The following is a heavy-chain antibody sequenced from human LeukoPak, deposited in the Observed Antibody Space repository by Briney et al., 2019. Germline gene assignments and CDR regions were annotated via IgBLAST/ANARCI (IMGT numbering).Heavy chain of an antibody. J-gene: IGHJ3*02. D-gene: IGHD6-19*01. CDR2: ISSSSSYI. CDR3: AREVARYSSGRDAFDI. V-gene: IGHV3-21*01. Sequence: GGSLRLSCAASGFTSSSYSMNWVRQAPGKGLEWVSSISSSSSYIYYADSVKGRFTISRDNAKNSLYLQMNSLRAEDTAVYYCAREVARYSSGRDAFDIWGQGTMVTVSS. CDR1: GFTSSSYS.